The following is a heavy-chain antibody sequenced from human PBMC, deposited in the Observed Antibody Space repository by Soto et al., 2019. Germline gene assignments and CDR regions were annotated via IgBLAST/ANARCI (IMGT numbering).Heavy chain of an antibody. J-gene: IGHJ5*02. D-gene: IGHD6-6*01. Sequence: ASVKVSCKTSGYTFTSFDMNWVRQATGQGLEWMGWKNPNSGNTGYAQKFQGRVTMTRNTSISTAYMELSSLRSEDTAVYYCVINTLVEYSSSSTLFPGNPVVNWLYPWG. CDR2: KNPNSGNT. V-gene: IGHV1-8*01. CDR1: GYTFTSFD. CDR3: VINTLVEYSSSSTLFPGNPVVNWLYP.